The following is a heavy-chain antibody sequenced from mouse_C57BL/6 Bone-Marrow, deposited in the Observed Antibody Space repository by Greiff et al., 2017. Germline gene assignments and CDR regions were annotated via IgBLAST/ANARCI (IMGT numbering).Heavy chain of an antibody. J-gene: IGHJ2*01. CDR3: ARDHYGNYGY. D-gene: IGHD2-1*01. V-gene: IGHV5-4*01. Sequence: EVKLMESGGGLVKPGGSLKLSCAASGFTFSSYAMSWVRQTPEKRLEWVATISDGGSYTYYPDNVKGRFTISRDNAKNNLYLQMSHLKSEDTAMYYCARDHYGNYGYWGQGTTLTVSS. CDR1: GFTFSSYA. CDR2: ISDGGSYT.